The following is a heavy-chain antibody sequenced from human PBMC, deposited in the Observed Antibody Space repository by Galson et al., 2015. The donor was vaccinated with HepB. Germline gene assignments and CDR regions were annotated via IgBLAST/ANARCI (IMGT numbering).Heavy chain of an antibody. CDR2: ISSSSSTI. J-gene: IGHJ4*02. V-gene: IGHV3-48*04. D-gene: IGHD4-17*01. Sequence: SLRLSCAASGFTFSSYSMNWVRQAPGKGLEWVSYISSSSSTIYYADSVKGRFTISRDNAKNSLYLQMSSLRAEDTAVYYCAREDYGDYSDYWGQGTLVTVSS. CDR1: GFTFSSYS. CDR3: AREDYGDYSDY.